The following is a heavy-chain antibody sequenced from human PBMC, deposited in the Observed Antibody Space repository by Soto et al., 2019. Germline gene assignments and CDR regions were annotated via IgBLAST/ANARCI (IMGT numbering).Heavy chain of an antibody. CDR3: GSVTMIALHIVGD. J-gene: IGHJ4*02. Sequence: GGAQRLSCATSGFTFSEWYMSWIRQAPGKGLEWTSYISSGGDTMEYADSVRGRLTISRDNAQKSVYLQLNSLTVEDTAVYYCGSVTMIALHIVGDCGQRSLVTVSS. CDR2: ISSGGDTM. D-gene: IGHD3-22*01. V-gene: IGHV3-11*01. CDR1: GFTFSEWY.